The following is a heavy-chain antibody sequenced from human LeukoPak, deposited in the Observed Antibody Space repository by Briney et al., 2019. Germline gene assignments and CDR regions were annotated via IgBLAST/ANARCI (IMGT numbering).Heavy chain of an antibody. V-gene: IGHV4-59*08. CDR2: IHYTGIT. J-gene: IGHJ2*01. CDR1: GGSINNYY. Sequence: SETLSLTCTVSGGSINNYYWGWIRQAPGKGLEWIAYIHYTGITNYNPSLKSRVTISVDTSKNQFSLNLSCVTAADTAMYYCARHITGSGSAFDLWGRGTLVTVSS. D-gene: IGHD3-10*01. CDR3: ARHITGSGSAFDL.